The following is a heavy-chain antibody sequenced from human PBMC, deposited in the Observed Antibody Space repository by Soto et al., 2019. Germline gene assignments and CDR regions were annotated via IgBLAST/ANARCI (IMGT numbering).Heavy chain of an antibody. CDR1: GFTFSSYG. Sequence: GGSLRLSCAASGFTFSSYGMHWVRQAPGKGLEWVAVISYGGSNKYYADSVKGRFTISRDNSKNTLYLQMNSLRAEDTAVYYCAKAQCSGGSCYFDYWGQGTLVTVSS. V-gene: IGHV3-30*18. J-gene: IGHJ4*02. D-gene: IGHD2-15*01. CDR2: ISYGGSNK. CDR3: AKAQCSGGSCYFDY.